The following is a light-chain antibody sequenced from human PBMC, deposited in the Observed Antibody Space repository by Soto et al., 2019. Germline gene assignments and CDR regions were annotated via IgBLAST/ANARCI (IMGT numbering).Light chain of an antibody. J-gene: IGKJ2*01. CDR1: QDISNN. CDR2: DAS. CDR3: QQYDDLPRT. Sequence: DIQMTQSPSSLSASVGDRVTITCQASQDISNNLHWYQVKPGKAPKLLIYDASNLETGVPSRFSGSGSGKDFTFTIHSLEPEDVATYYCQQYDDLPRTFGQGTKLQVK. V-gene: IGKV1-33*01.